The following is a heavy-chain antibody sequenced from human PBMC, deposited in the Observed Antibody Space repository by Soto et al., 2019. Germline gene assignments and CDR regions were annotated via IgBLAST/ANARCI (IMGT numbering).Heavy chain of an antibody. Sequence: GASVQVSCKASGSGFIRSGIQWVRQAHGQRLEWIGWIVVASGQTNYAQNFRGRVAITRDTSTATAYIELTGLTSEDTAVYFCPADRPDIGVGWWVWGHGTT. CDR3: PADRPDIGVGWWV. CDR2: IVVASGQT. V-gene: IGHV1-58*02. CDR1: GSGFIRSG. J-gene: IGHJ6*02. D-gene: IGHD2-15*01.